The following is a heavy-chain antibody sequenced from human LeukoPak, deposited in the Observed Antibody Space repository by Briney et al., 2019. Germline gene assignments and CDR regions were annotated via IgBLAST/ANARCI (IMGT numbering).Heavy chain of an antibody. CDR2: ISGSGGST. CDR3: ARGEGYNSFDY. J-gene: IGHJ4*02. Sequence: PGGTLRLSCAASGFTFSSYGMSWVRQAPGKGLEWVSAISGSGGSTYYADSVKGRFTISRDNSKNTLYLQMNSLRAEDTAVYYCARGEGYNSFDYWGQGTLVTVSS. V-gene: IGHV3-23*01. D-gene: IGHD5-24*01. CDR1: GFTFSSYG.